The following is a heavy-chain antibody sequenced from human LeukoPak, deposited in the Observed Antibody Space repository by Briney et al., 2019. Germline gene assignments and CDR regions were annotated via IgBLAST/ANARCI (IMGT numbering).Heavy chain of an antibody. D-gene: IGHD5-12*01. V-gene: IGHV3-7*03. CDR2: IKQDGSEK. CDR3: ARARGGYDFDY. J-gene: IGHJ4*02. CDR1: RFTFSSYW. Sequence: GGSLRLSCAASRFTFSSYWMSWVRQAPGKGLEWVANIKQDGSEKYYVDSVKGRFTISRDNAKNSPYLQLNSLRAEDTAVYYCARARGGYDFDYWGQGTLVTVSS.